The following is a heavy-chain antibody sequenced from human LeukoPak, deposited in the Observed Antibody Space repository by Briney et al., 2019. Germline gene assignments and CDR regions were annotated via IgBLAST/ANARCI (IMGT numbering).Heavy chain of an antibody. Sequence: GGSLRLSCAASGFTFSSAWMSWVRQAPGKGLEWVANIKHDGSEKYYVDSVKGRFTLSRDNAKNSLYLQMNSLRADDTAVYYCARDSRGYDYWGQGTLVTVSS. CDR1: GFTFSSAW. V-gene: IGHV3-7*01. J-gene: IGHJ4*02. CDR3: ARDSRGYDY. D-gene: IGHD6-25*01. CDR2: IKHDGSEK.